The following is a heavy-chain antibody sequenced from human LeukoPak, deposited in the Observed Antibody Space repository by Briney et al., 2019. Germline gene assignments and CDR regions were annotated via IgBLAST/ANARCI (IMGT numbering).Heavy chain of an antibody. V-gene: IGHV4-61*02. CDR2: IHNSGST. CDR3: ARNGYGSGSSW. D-gene: IGHD3-10*01. CDR1: GASISTGSSY. J-gene: IGHJ4*02. Sequence: SGTLSLTCTVSGASISTGSSYWSWIRQPAGEGLEWIGRIHNSGSTNYNPSLNSRVTISVDTSKNQVSLKLTSVTAADTAVYYCARNGYGSGSSWWGQGTLVTVSS.